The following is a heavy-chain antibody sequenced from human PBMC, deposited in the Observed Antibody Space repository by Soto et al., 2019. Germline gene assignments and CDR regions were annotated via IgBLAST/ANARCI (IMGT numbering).Heavy chain of an antibody. CDR1: GFTFSSYA. CDR2: ISGSGGST. J-gene: IGHJ4*02. D-gene: IGHD5-12*01. V-gene: IGHV3-23*01. Sequence: GGSRRLSCAASGFTFSSYAMSWVRQAPGKGLEWVSAISGSGGSTYYADSVKGRFTISRDNSKNTLYLQMNSLRAEDTAVYYCAKDSYSGYESYYFDYWGQGTLVTVSS. CDR3: AKDSYSGYESYYFDY.